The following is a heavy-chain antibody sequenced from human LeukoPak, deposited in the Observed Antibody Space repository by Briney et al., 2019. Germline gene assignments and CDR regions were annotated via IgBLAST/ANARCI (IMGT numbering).Heavy chain of an antibody. D-gene: IGHD6-19*01. Sequence: GGSLRLSCAASGFTFSSNAMSWVRQAPGKGLEWVSAISGTGHSTCYADPVKGRFTISRDNSKNTLDLQMNSLRAEDTAVYYCAKDLRVAVGRGYFEYWGQGTLVTVSS. CDR3: AKDLRVAVGRGYFEY. CDR2: ISGTGHST. CDR1: GFTFSSNA. J-gene: IGHJ4*02. V-gene: IGHV3-23*01.